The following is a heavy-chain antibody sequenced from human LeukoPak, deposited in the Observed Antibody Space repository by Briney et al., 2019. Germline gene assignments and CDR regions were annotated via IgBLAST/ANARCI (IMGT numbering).Heavy chain of an antibody. V-gene: IGHV1-18*01. CDR3: ARDLGIAAAGTSWFDP. CDR1: GYTFTSYG. D-gene: IGHD6-13*01. CDR2: ISAYNGNT. Sequence: ASVKVSCKASGYTFTSYGISWVRQAPGQGLEWMGWISAYNGNTNYAQKLQGRVTMTTDTSTSTAYMELRSLRSDDTAVYYCARDLGIAAAGTSWFDPWGQGTLVTVSS. J-gene: IGHJ5*02.